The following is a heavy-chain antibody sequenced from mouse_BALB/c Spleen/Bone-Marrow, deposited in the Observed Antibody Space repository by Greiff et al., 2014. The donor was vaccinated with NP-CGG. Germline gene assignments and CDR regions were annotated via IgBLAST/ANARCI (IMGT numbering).Heavy chain of an antibody. J-gene: IGHJ3*01. D-gene: IGHD4-1*01. CDR2: ITNGGGNT. Sequence: LPQSGGGLVQPGGSLKLSCAASGFTFSGYTMSWVRQTPEKRLEWVAFITNGGGNTYYPDTVKGRFTISRDNAKNTLYLQMSSLKSEDTAIYYCTTLTGTSYWGQGTLVTVSA. CDR3: TTLTGTSY. CDR1: GFTFSGYT. V-gene: IGHV5-12-2*01.